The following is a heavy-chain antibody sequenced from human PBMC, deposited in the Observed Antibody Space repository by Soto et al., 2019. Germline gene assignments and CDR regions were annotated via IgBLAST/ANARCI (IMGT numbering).Heavy chain of an antibody. CDR2: ISAYNGNT. J-gene: IGHJ5*02. D-gene: IGHD3-10*01. CDR3: ARDKGDGSGGDDGS. CDR1: GYTFSSYG. Sequence: QVQLVQSGAEVKKPGASVKVSCKASGYTFSSYGISWVRRAPGQGLEWMGWISAYNGNTNYAQKPQDRVTRTTDNTKSTINMDLRSLRTEETDIYYGARDKGDGSGGDDGSWGQGTLVTVSS. V-gene: IGHV1-18*01.